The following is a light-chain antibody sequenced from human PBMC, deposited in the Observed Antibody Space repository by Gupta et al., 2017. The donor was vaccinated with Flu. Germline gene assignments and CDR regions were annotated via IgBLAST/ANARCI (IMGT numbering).Light chain of an antibody. V-gene: IGLV3-1*01. CDR3: KKWERPTVV. J-gene: IGLJ2*01. CDR2: QDP. Sequence: SYELTQPPSVSLSPGQTASISCSGDRLEDKYVSWHQQTPGQSPVLVSYQDPKRHSGIPERFYGANSAHIANMQIRTTQAMDYSSESCKKWERPTVVFGGGTNLTVL. CDR1: RLEDKY.